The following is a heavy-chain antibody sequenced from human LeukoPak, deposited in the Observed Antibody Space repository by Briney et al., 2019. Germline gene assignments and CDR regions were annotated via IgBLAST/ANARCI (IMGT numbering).Heavy chain of an antibody. D-gene: IGHD2/OR15-2a*01. CDR2: ISWNSGSI. CDR3: ASLQNVPSYYYYYVMDV. J-gene: IGHJ6*02. Sequence: QPGRSLRLSCAASGFTFDDYAMHWVRQAPGKGLEWVSGISWNSGSIGYADSVKGRFTISRDNAKNTLFLQMNSLRAEDTAVYYCASLQNVPSYYYYYVMDVWGQGTTVTVSS. CDR1: GFTFDDYA. V-gene: IGHV3-9*01.